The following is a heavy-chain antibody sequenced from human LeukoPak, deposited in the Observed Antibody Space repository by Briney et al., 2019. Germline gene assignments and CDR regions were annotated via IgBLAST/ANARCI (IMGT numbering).Heavy chain of an antibody. V-gene: IGHV3-23*01. D-gene: IGHD3-22*01. CDR2: ISGSGGST. CDR3: AKLGVYYYDSSGYFF. CDR1: GFTFSSNA. J-gene: IGHJ3*01. Sequence: PGGSLRLSCAASGFTFSSNAMSRVRQAPGKGLEWVSAISGSGGSTYYADSVKGRFTISRDNSKNTLYLQMSSLRAEDTAVYYCAKLGVYYYDSSGYFFWGQGTMVTVSP.